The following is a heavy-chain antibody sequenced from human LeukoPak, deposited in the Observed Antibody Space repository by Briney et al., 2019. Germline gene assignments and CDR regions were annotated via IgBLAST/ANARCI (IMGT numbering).Heavy chain of an antibody. CDR1: GGSFSDYY. Sequence: SETLSLTCAVYGGSFSDYYWSWLRQPPGKGLEWIGYIYYSGSTNYNPPLKSRVTISVDTSKNQFSLKLSSVTAADTAVYYCARGYSSWNPWGQGTLVTVSS. D-gene: IGHD6-13*01. CDR2: IYYSGST. V-gene: IGHV4-59*01. J-gene: IGHJ1*01. CDR3: ARGYSSWNP.